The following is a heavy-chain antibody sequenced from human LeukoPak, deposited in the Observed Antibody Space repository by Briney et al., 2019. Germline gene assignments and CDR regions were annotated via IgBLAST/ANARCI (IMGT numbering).Heavy chain of an antibody. V-gene: IGHV1-8*01. CDR2: MNPNSGNT. CDR1: GYTFTSYD. J-gene: IGHJ6*02. CDR3: ARDQHGAAAFNYYYYGMDV. D-gene: IGHD6-13*01. Sequence: ASVKVSCKASGYTFTSYDINWVRQATGQGLEWMGWMNPNSGNTGYAQKFQGRVTMTRNTSISTAYMELSGLRSEDTAVYYCARDQHGAAAFNYYYYGMDVWGQGTTVTVSS.